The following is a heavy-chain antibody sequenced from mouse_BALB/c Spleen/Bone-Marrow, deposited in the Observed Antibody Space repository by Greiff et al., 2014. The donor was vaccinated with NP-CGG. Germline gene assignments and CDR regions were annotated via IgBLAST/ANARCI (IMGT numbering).Heavy chain of an antibody. CDR1: GYTFTSYD. Sequence: VQLQQSGPELVKPGALVKISCKASGYTFTSYDINWVKQRPGQGLEWIGWIYPGDGSTKYNEKFKGKATLTADTSSSTAYMQLSILTSENSAFYFCARSDDGFPDSFDSWGQGTTLTVSS. J-gene: IGHJ2*01. CDR3: ARSDDGFPDSFDS. D-gene: IGHD2-3*01. V-gene: IGHV1S56*01. CDR2: IYPGDGST.